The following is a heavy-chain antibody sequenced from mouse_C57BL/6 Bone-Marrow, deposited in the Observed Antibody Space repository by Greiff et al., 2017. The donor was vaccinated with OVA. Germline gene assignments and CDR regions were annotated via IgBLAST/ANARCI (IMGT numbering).Heavy chain of an antibody. V-gene: IGHV1-22*01. Sequence: EVQLQESGPELVKPGASVKMSCKASGYTFTDYNMHWVKQSHGKSLEWIGYINPNNGGTSYNQKFKGKATLTVNKSSSTAYMELRSLTSEDSAVYYCARDMGDYALYYAMDYWGQGTSVTVSS. J-gene: IGHJ4*01. D-gene: IGHD2-4*01. CDR3: ARDMGDYALYYAMDY. CDR2: INPNNGGT. CDR1: GYTFTDYN.